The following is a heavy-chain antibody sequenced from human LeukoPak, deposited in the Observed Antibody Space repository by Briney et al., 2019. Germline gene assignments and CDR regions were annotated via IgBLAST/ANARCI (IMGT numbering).Heavy chain of an antibody. D-gene: IGHD6-13*01. CDR1: GFTFSSYS. CDR3: AKDRGRAAAGTGSFDY. Sequence: PGGSLRLSCAASGFTFSSYSMNWVRQAPGKGLEWVSFIYSGGSTYYADSVKGRFTISRDNSKNTLYLQMNSLRAEDTAVYYCAKDRGRAAAGTGSFDYWGQGTLVTVSS. CDR2: IYSGGST. V-gene: IGHV3-NL1*01. J-gene: IGHJ4*02.